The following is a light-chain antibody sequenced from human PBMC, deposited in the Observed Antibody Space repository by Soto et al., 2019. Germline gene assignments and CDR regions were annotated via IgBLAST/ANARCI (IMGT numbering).Light chain of an antibody. Sequence: EIVLTQSPATLSLSPGERATLSCRASQSVSSYLAWYQQKPGQAPRLLIYDASNRATGIPARFSGSGSWTDFTLTIISLEPEDFAVYYCQQRSNWPITFGQGTRREMK. V-gene: IGKV3-11*01. CDR3: QQRSNWPIT. CDR2: DAS. J-gene: IGKJ5*01. CDR1: QSVSSY.